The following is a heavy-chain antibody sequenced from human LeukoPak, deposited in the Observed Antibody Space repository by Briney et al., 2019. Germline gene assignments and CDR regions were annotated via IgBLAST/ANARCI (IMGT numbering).Heavy chain of an antibody. D-gene: IGHD6-13*01. CDR2: IKQDGSEK. V-gene: IGHV3-7*03. CDR3: ATSTAAAGTD. Sequence: PGGSLRLSCAASGFTFSNLWMSWARQAPGKGVKWVANIKQDGSEKDYVDSVKGRFTISRDNAQNSLYLQMNSLRAEDTAIYYCATSTAAAGTDWGQGTLVTVSS. J-gene: IGHJ4*02. CDR1: GFTFSNLW.